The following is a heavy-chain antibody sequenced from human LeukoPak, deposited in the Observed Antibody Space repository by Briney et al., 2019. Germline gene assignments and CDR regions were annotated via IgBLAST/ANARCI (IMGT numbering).Heavy chain of an antibody. D-gene: IGHD3-22*01. J-gene: IGHJ5*02. CDR2: ISSSSSYI. CDR1: GFTFSSYN. Sequence: PGGSLRLSCAASGFTFSSYNMNWVRPAPGKGLEWVSSISSSSSYIYYADSVKGRFTISRDNAKNSLYLQMNSLRAEDTAVYYCARVHYYDSSGYYAWGQGTLVTVSS. CDR3: ARVHYYDSSGYYA. V-gene: IGHV3-21*01.